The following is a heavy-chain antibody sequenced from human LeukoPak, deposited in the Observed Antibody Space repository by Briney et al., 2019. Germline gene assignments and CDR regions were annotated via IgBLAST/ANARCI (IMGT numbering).Heavy chain of an antibody. V-gene: IGHV1-69*10. D-gene: IGHD1-26*01. CDR3: ARGTGSYRTRDAFDI. Sequence: ASVKVSCKASGGTFSSYAISWVRQAPGQGLGWMGGIIPILGTANYAQKFQGRVTITADKSTSTAYMELSSLRSEDTAVYYCARGTGSYRTRDAFDIWGQGTMVTVSS. CDR1: GGTFSSYA. J-gene: IGHJ3*02. CDR2: IIPILGTA.